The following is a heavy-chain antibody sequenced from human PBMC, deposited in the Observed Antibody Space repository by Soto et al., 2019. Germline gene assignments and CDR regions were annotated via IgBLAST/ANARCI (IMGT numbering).Heavy chain of an antibody. CDR3: ARVGSGWSYYFDY. Sequence: QVQLVESGGGVVQPGRSLRLSCAASGFTFSSYAMHWVRQAPGKGLEWVAVISYDGSNKYYADSVKGRFTISRDNSKNTLYLQMNSLRAEDTAVYYCARVGSGWSYYFDYWGQRTLVTVSS. CDR1: GFTFSSYA. J-gene: IGHJ4*02. D-gene: IGHD6-19*01. CDR2: ISYDGSNK. V-gene: IGHV3-30-3*01.